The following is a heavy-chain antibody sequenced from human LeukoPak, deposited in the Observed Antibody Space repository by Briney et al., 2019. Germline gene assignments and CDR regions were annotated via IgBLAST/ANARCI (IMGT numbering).Heavy chain of an antibody. V-gene: IGHV4-4*07. CDR2: IYTSGST. CDR3: ARDSRITIFGVVIGHYFDY. CDR1: GGSISSYY. J-gene: IGHJ4*02. Sequence: PSETLSPTCTVSGGSISSYYWSWIRQPAGKGLEWIGRIYTSGSTNYNPSLKSRVTMSVGTSKNQFSLKLSSVTAADTAVYYCARDSRITIFGVVIGHYFDYWGQGTLVTVSS. D-gene: IGHD3-3*01.